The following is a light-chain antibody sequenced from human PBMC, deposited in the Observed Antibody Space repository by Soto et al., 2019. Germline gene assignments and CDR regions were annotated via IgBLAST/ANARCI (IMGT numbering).Light chain of an antibody. CDR2: LAS. J-gene: IGKJ2*01. Sequence: DIVMTQSPLSLPVTPGEPAFISCRSSHXLLHSNRYNYLDWYVQKPGQSPQLLIYLASNRASGVPDRFSGSGSGTDFTLKISRVEAEDVGVYYCMQALETPMYTFGQGTKVDI. CDR3: MQALETPMYT. V-gene: IGKV2-28*01. CDR1: HXLLHSNRYNY.